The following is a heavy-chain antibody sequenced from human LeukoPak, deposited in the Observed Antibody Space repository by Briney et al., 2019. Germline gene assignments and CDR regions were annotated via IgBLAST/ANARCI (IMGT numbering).Heavy chain of an antibody. Sequence: GGSLRLSCAASGFTSINYGMHWVRQAPGKGLEWVAVIWYDGSNKYYADSVKGRFTISRDNSKNTLYLQMNSLRADDTAVYYFAEGQKLHYYLLLLGGRGKGTTVTGS. CDR3: AEGQKLHYYLLLLGG. D-gene: IGHD2/OR15-2a*01. J-gene: IGHJ6*03. CDR2: IWYDGSNK. V-gene: IGHV3-33*01. CDR1: GFTSINYG.